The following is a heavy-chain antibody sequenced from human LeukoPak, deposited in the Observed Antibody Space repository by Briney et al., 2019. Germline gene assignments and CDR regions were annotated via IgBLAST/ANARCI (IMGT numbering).Heavy chain of an antibody. CDR2: VNDNGANT. CDR3: TKGDGGYYPIDN. D-gene: IGHD1-26*01. J-gene: IGHJ4*02. CDR1: GFTFSKDG. V-gene: IGHV3-23*01. Sequence: PGGSLRLSCAASGFTFSKDGMSWVRQAPGKGLEWVSTVNDNGANTHYADSVKGRFTISRDNSRNTLLLEMNSLRADDTAPYYCTKGDGGYYPIDNWGQGTLVIVSS.